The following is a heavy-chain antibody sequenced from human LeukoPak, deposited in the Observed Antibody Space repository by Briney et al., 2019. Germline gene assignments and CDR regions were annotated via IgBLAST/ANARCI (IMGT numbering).Heavy chain of an antibody. CDR1: GYTFTDYY. CDR2: INPNHGDP. J-gene: IGHJ5*02. D-gene: IGHD2-2*01. V-gene: IGHV1-2*06. CDR3: SRDLKYQVLLGWFDP. Sequence: GASVKVSCKASGYTFTDYYIHWLRQAPGQGLAWMGRINPNHGDPNHEHQSQGRVTVTRDQAIGIVYLELRRLSSDDPAVDYCSRDLKYQVLLGWFDPGGQGSQVTDSS.